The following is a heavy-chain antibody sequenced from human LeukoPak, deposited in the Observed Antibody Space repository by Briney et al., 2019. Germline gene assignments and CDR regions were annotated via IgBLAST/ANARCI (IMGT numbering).Heavy chain of an antibody. V-gene: IGHV4-34*01. CDR3: ARGDYDVLTGYYSPFDY. J-gene: IGHJ4*02. CDR2: INHSGST. Sequence: PSETLSLTCSVYGGSFSGHYWSWLRKPPGKGLEWIGEINHSGSTNYNPSLKSRVTISVDMSKNQLKLSSVTAADTAVYYCARGDYDVLTGYYSPFDYWGQGTLVTVSS. CDR1: GGSFSGHY. D-gene: IGHD3-9*01.